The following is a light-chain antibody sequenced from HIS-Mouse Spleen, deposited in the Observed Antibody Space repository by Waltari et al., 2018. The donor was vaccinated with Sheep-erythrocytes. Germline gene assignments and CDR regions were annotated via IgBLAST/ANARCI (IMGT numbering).Light chain of an antibody. CDR3: CSYAGSSTPWV. CDR2: EGT. J-gene: IGLJ3*02. Sequence: QSALTQPASVSGSPGQSITISCTGTSSDVGSYNLVSWYQQHPGKAPKLMIYEGTKRPSVFSNRFSGSKSANTASLAISGLQAGDEADDYCCSYAGSSTPWVFGGGTKLTVL. CDR1: SSDVGSYNL. V-gene: IGLV2-23*01.